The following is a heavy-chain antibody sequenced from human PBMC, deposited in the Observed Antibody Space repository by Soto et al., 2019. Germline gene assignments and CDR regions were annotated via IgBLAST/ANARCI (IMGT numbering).Heavy chain of an antibody. CDR3: AKDRGLVALEYFQY. Sequence: GGSLRLSCSGSGFIFSIYAIHWVRQAPGKGLEYVSFISIDGSRTHYADSVKGGFTISRDNSKNTLYLQMNSLRAEDTAVYFCAKDRGLVALEYFQYWGQGTLVTVSS. CDR2: ISIDGSRT. V-gene: IGHV3-64*04. CDR1: GFIFSIYA. D-gene: IGHD3-9*01. J-gene: IGHJ1*01.